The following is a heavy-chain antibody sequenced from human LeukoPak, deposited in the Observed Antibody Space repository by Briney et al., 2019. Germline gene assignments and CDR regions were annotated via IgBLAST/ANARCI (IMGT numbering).Heavy chain of an antibody. CDR1: GFTFSSYE. CDR2: ISSGGTGK. CDR3: ARVRGRDGYNPDEVYYYYYYYMDV. D-gene: IGHD5-24*01. J-gene: IGHJ6*03. Sequence: EPGGSLRLSCAASGFTFSSYEINWVRQAPGKGLEWVSYISSGGTGKYYADSVKGRFTISRDNAKNSLYLQMNSLRAEDTAVYYCARVRGRDGYNPDEVYYYYYYYMDVWGKGTTVTVSS. V-gene: IGHV3-48*03.